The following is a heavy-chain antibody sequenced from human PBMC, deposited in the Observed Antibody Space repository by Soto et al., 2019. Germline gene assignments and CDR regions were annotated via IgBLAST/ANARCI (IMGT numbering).Heavy chain of an antibody. CDR3: ASHRLPDSAILSGFSGSLDP. CDR1: GGSISSYY. J-gene: IGHJ5*02. Sequence: QVQLQESGPGLVKPSETLSLTCTVSGGSISSYYWSWIRQPPGKGLEWIGYIYYSGSTNYNPSLKSRVAISLDTAKSHYFLTRTSVTAADTAVYYCASHRLPDSAILSGFSGSLDPWGQGTLVTVSS. D-gene: IGHD3-9*01. V-gene: IGHV4-59*08. CDR2: IYYSGST.